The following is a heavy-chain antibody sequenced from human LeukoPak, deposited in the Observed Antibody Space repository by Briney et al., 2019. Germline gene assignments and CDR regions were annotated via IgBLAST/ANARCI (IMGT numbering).Heavy chain of an antibody. D-gene: IGHD4-17*01. CDR2: IYYSWST. CDR3: ARTYGDYDDAFDV. V-gene: IGHV4-39*01. CDR1: GGSISSSTYY. J-gene: IGHJ3*01. Sequence: SETLSLTCTVSGGSISSSTYYWGWIRQPPGKGLEWIGSIYYSWSTYNNPSLKSRVTIFVDTSKTQFSLKLSSVTATDTAVYYCARTYGDYDDAFDVWGQGTMVTVSS.